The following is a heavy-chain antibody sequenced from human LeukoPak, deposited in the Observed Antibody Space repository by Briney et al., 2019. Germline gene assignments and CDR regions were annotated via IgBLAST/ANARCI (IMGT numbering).Heavy chain of an antibody. J-gene: IGHJ5*02. D-gene: IGHD6-19*01. CDR1: GGTISSYY. V-gene: IGHV4-59*01. Sequence: SETLSLTCTVSGGTISSYYWSWIRQPPGKGLEWIGYIYYSGSTNYNPSLKSRVTISVDTSKHQFSLKLSSVTAADTAVYYCARGKEVAGNRFDPWGQGTLVTVSS. CDR2: IYYSGST. CDR3: ARGKEVAGNRFDP.